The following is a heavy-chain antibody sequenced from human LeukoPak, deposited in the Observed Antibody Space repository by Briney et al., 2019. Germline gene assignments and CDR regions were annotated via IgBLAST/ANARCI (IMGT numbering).Heavy chain of an antibody. J-gene: IGHJ4*02. CDR2: ISYDGSNK. CDR1: GFTFSSYA. D-gene: IGHD6-19*01. CDR3: ARVQGGGYRTADY. V-gene: IGHV3-30*04. Sequence: GGSLRLSCAASGFTFSSYAMHWVRQAPGKGLEWVAVISYDGSNKYYADSVKARFTISRGTSKNTLFLQMNSLRGEDTAMYYCARVQGGGYRTADYWGQGTLVTVSS.